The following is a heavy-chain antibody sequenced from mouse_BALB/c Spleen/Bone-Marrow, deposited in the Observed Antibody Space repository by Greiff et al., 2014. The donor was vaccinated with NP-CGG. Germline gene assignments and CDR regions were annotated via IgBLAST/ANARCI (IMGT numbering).Heavy chain of an antibody. Sequence: VQLQQPGAELVKPGASVKLSCTASGFNIKDTYMHWVKQRPEQGLEWIGRIDPANGNTKYDPKFQGKATMTADTSSNTAYLQLSSLTSEDTAVYYCASYRYAWYFDVWGAGTTVTVSS. D-gene: IGHD2-14*01. CDR3: ASYRYAWYFDV. V-gene: IGHV14-3*02. J-gene: IGHJ1*01. CDR1: GFNIKDTY. CDR2: IDPANGNT.